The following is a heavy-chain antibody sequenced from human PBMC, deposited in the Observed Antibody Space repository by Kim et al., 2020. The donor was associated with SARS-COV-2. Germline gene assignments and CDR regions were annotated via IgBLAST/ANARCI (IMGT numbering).Heavy chain of an antibody. CDR1: GFTFSSYE. Sequence: GGSLRLSCAASGFTFSSYEMNWVRQAPGKGLEWVSYISSSGSTIYYADSVKGRFTISRDNAKNSLYLQMNSLRAEDTAVYYRAREISSGWYKGVLFDYWGQGTLVTVSS. J-gene: IGHJ4*02. D-gene: IGHD6-19*01. CDR2: ISSSGSTI. V-gene: IGHV3-48*03. CDR3: AREISSGWYKGVLFDY.